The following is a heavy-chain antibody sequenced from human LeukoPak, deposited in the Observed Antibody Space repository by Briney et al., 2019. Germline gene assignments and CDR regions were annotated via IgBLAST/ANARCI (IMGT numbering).Heavy chain of an antibody. CDR2: IYYSGNT. CDR1: GGSIGSYY. V-gene: IGHV4-59*01. CDR3: ARGYSYGSYYFDS. J-gene: IGHJ4*02. D-gene: IGHD5-18*01. Sequence: SETLSLTCTVSGGSIGSYYWSWIRQPPGKGLEWIGYIYYSGNTNYNPSLKSRVTISVDTSKNQFSLKLSSVTAADTAIYYCARGYSYGSYYFDSWGQGTLVTVSS.